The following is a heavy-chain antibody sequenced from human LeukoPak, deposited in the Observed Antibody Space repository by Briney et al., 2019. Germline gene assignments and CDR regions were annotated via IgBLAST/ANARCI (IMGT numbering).Heavy chain of an antibody. J-gene: IGHJ5*02. CDR1: GYTFSSFG. CDR3: ARDGGKYCRSDSCYHGWFDL. CDR2: ISPYHGDT. Sequence: GASVKVSCKASGYTFSSFGITWVRQAPGQGLEWMGWISPYHGDTDYAQKIQDRVTMTTDTSTSTAYMELRSLGSDDTAVYYCARDGGKYCRSDSCYHGWFDLWGQGTLVTVSS. D-gene: IGHD2-15*01. V-gene: IGHV1-18*04.